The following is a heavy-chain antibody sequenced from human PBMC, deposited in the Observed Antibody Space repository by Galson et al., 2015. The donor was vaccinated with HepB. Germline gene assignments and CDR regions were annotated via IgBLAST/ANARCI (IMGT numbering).Heavy chain of an antibody. D-gene: IGHD2-2*01. CDR1: GFTFSSYW. V-gene: IGHV3-7*01. Sequence: SLRLSCAASGFTFSSYWMSWVRQAPGKGLEWVANIKQDGSEKYYVDSVKGRFTISRDNAKNSLYLQMNSLRAEDTAVYYCARDGGLYCSSTSCYRYYYYYGMDVWGQGTTVTVSS. J-gene: IGHJ6*02. CDR3: ARDGGLYCSSTSCYRYYYYYGMDV. CDR2: IKQDGSEK.